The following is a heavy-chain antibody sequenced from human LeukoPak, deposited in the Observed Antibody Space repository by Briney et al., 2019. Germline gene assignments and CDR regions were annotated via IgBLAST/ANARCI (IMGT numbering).Heavy chain of an antibody. CDR1: GGSISSGGYY. CDR3: ARDALPPSGYYYYGMDV. V-gene: IGHV4-31*03. J-gene: IGHJ6*02. D-gene: IGHD7-27*01. Sequence: PSQTLSLTCTVSGGSISSGGYYWSWIRQHPGKGLEWIGYIYYSGSTYYNPSLKSRVTISVDTSKNQFSLKLSSVTAADTAVYCCARDALPPSGYYYYGMDVWGQGTTVTVSS. CDR2: IYYSGST.